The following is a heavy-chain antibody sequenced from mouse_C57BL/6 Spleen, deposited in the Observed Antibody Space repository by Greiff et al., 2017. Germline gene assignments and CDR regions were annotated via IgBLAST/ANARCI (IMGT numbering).Heavy chain of an antibody. Sequence: VQLQQSGAELARPGASVKMSCKASGYTFTSYTMHWVKQRPGQGLEWIGYINPSSGYTKYNQKFKDKATLSADKSSSTAYMQLIRLTSEDSAVYYCARPHYYGSHWYFDVWGTGTTVTFSS. CDR3: ARPHYYGSHWYFDV. J-gene: IGHJ1*03. CDR2: INPSSGYT. D-gene: IGHD1-1*01. CDR1: GYTFTSYT. V-gene: IGHV1-4*01.